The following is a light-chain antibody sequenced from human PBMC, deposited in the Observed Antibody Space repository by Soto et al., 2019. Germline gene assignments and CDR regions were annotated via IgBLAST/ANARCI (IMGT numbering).Light chain of an antibody. Sequence: QSVLTQPASVSGSPGQSITISCTGTSSDIGAYKHVSWYQQHPGKAPKLMIYEVSNRPSGVSNRFSGSKSGNTASLTISGLQAEDEADYYCSSYTTSSTQVFGAGTKVTV. CDR1: SSDIGAYKH. CDR2: EVS. J-gene: IGLJ1*01. V-gene: IGLV2-14*01. CDR3: SSYTTSSTQV.